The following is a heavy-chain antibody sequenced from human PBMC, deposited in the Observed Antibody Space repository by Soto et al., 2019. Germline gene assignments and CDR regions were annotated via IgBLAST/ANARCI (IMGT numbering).Heavy chain of an antibody. Sequence: ASVKVSCKASGYTFTSYAMHWVRQAPGQRLEWMGWINAGNGNTKYYADSVKGRFTIPRDISKNTLYLQINSLRADDTAVYYCARGHTGSCIGTGFDIWGRGTMVTVSS. CDR3: ARGHTGSCIGTGFDI. CDR1: GYTFTSYA. CDR2: INAGNGNT. J-gene: IGHJ3*02. V-gene: IGHV1-3*01. D-gene: IGHD1-26*01.